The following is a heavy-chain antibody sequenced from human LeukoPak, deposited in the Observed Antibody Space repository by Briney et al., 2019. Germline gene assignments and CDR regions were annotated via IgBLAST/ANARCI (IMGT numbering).Heavy chain of an antibody. J-gene: IGHJ4*02. CDR3: ARGRYFDY. CDR1: GGSISSSSYY. V-gene: IGHV4-39*01. CDR2: IYYSGST. Sequence: SETLSLTCTVSGGSISSSSYYWGWIRQPPGKGLEWIGSIYYSGSTYYNPSLKSRVTISVDTSKNQFSLKLSSVTAADTAVYYCARGRYFDYWGQGTLVTVSS.